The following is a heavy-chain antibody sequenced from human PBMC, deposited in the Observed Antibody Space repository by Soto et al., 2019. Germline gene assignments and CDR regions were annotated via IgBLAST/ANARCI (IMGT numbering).Heavy chain of an antibody. Sequence: EVQLVESGGGLVQPGGSLRLSCAASGFTFSTYWMHWVRQAPGKGLVWVSRLDNDGTNTRYADSVKGRFPVSRDNGKNTVYLQMDSLRAEDTAVYYCARDGGTYFDYWGQGTLVTVSS. CDR3: ARDGGTYFDY. CDR2: LDNDGTNT. V-gene: IGHV3-74*01. J-gene: IGHJ4*02. CDR1: GFTFSTYW. D-gene: IGHD3-16*01.